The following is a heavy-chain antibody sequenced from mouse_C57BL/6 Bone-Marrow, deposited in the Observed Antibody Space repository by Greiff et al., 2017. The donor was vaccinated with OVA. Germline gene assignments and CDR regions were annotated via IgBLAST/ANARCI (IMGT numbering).Heavy chain of an antibody. CDR2: IDPENGDT. V-gene: IGHV14-4*01. CDR3: IPAYWYFDV. J-gene: IGHJ1*03. Sequence: EVQLQQSGAELVRPGASVKLSCTASGFTIKDDYMHWVKQRPEQGLEWIGWIDPENGDTEYASKFQGKATITADTSSNTAYLQLSSLTSEDTAVYYCIPAYWYFDVWGTGTTVTVSS. CDR1: GFTIKDDY.